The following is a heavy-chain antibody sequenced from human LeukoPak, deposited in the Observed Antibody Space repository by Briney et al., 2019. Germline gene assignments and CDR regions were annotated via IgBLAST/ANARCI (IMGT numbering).Heavy chain of an antibody. CDR2: IYYSGST. CDR3: ARGGEYSSSSPNWFDP. J-gene: IGHJ5*02. CDR1: GGSISSSSYY. Sequence: SETLSLTCTVSGGSISSSSYYWGWIRQPPGKGLEWIGSIYYSGSTYYNPSLKSRVTISVDTSKNQFSLKLSSVTAADTAVYYYARGGEYSSSSPNWFDPWGQGTLVTVSS. V-gene: IGHV4-39*07. D-gene: IGHD6-6*01.